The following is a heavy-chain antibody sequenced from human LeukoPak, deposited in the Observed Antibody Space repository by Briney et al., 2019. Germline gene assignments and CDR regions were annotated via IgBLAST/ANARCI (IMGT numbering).Heavy chain of an antibody. V-gene: IGHV3-23*01. J-gene: IGHJ4*02. D-gene: IGHD5-24*01. CDR2: VSGSGGST. CDR1: GFTFSSYA. Sequence: GGSLRLSCAASGFTFSSYAMSWVRQAPGKGLEWVSGVSGSGGSTYYADSVKGRFTISRDNSKNTLYLQMNSLRAEDTAVYYCAKSRPMAYYFDYWGQGTLVTVSS. CDR3: AKSRPMAYYFDY.